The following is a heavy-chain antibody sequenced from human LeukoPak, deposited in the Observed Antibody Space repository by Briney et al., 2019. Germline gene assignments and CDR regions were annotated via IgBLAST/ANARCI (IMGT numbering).Heavy chain of an antibody. V-gene: IGHV4-59*01. CDR3: AREGGYYYDSSGYYDY. CDR1: GGSISSYY. Sequence: SSETLSLTCTVSGGSISSYYWSWIRQPPGKGLEWIGYIYYSGSTNYNPSLKSRVTISVDTSKNQFSLKLSPVTAADTAVYYCAREGGYYYDSSGYYDYWGQGTLVTVSS. CDR2: IYYSGST. D-gene: IGHD3-22*01. J-gene: IGHJ4*02.